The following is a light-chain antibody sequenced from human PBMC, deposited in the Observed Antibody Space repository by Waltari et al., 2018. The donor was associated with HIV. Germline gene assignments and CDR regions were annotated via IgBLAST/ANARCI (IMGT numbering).Light chain of an antibody. CDR3: QQYGSSPQT. Sequence: EIVLTQSPGTLSLSPGERATLYCRASQSLSSNYLAWYQQKPGRAPRLLIYGASSRATGIPDRFSGSGSGTDFTLTISRLEPEDFAVYYCQQYGSSPQTFGQGTKVEIK. CDR1: QSLSSNY. V-gene: IGKV3-20*01. J-gene: IGKJ1*01. CDR2: GAS.